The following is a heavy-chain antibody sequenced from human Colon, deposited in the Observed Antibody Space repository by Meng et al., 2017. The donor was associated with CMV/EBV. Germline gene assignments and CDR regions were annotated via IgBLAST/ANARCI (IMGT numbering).Heavy chain of an antibody. V-gene: IGHV3-11*01. J-gene: IGHJ5*02. CDR3: ARVPGGTTGWFDP. Sequence: GESLKISCAASGFTFTNYAMSWVRQAAGKGLEWVSYISSSGNNIHYADSVKGRFTVSRDNAKNSLYLQMNSLRAEDTAVYFCARVPGGTTGWFDPWGQGTLVTVSS. CDR1: GFTFTNYA. CDR2: ISSSGNNI. D-gene: IGHD1-1*01.